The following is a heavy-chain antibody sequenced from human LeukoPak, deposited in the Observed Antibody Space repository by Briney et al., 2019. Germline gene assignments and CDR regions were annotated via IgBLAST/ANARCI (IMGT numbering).Heavy chain of an antibody. D-gene: IGHD4-23*01. CDR1: GFTFSSCY. J-gene: IGHJ3*02. CDR2: IHSSDSYI. V-gene: IGHV3-21*01. Sequence: GGSLRLSCAASGFTFSSCYMNWVRQAPGKGLEWVSSIHSSDSYINYADSVRGRFTISRANAKSSLYLQMNSLRAEDTAVYYCARGVLGYGRNDAFDIWGQGTMVTVSS. CDR3: ARGVLGYGRNDAFDI.